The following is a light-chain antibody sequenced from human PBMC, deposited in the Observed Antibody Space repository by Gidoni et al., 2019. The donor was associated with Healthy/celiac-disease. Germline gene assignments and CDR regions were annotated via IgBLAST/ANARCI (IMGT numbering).Light chain of an antibody. CDR2: AAS. J-gene: IGKJ1*01. CDR1: EGITNY. CDR3: QKYKSAPLT. Sequence: DIQMTQSPSPLSASVGDRVTITCWASEGITNYFARDQQKPGKVPKLLIDAASTVQSGGPYRVSGRGSGTDVTLTSSSLQNEDVANYNCQKYKSAPLTFGQGTKVDIK. V-gene: IGKV1-27*01.